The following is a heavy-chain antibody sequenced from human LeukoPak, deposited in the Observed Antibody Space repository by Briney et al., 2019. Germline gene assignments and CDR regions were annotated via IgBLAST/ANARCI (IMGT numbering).Heavy chain of an antibody. CDR3: ARDSSAAANWWFDP. Sequence: GGSLRLSCAASGFTFSSYGMHWVRQAPGKGLEWVAFIRYDGNDKYYADSVKGRFTISRDNAKNSLYLQMNSLRAEDTALYHCARDSSAAANWWFDPWGQGTLVTVSS. CDR2: IRYDGNDK. D-gene: IGHD6-13*01. J-gene: IGHJ5*02. CDR1: GFTFSSYG. V-gene: IGHV3-30*02.